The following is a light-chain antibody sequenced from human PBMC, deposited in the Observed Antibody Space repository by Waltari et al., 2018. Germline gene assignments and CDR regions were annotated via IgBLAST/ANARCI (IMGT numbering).Light chain of an antibody. Sequence: TQLTQSPSSLAASVGDRVTISCRTSQAILGYLSWYQQKPGKAPKLLIYATSTLQSGVPSRFSGSGSGTDFTLTISSLQVEDVAIYYCQQYYSVPLTFGQGTKVGIK. CDR1: QAILGY. J-gene: IGKJ1*01. CDR3: QQYYSVPLT. CDR2: ATS. V-gene: IGKV1-9*01.